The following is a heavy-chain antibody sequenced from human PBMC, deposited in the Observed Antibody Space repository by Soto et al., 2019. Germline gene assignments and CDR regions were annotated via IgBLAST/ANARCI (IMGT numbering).Heavy chain of an antibody. Sequence: PGEALKISCKGSAYSFTTYWIAWVRQMPGKGLEWMGIIFPGNSDTRCSTSFQGQVTISVDKSISTAYLQLNSLKASDTAMYYCAGQRCSSSSCRYYYYGMDVWGQGTTVTVSS. J-gene: IGHJ6*02. V-gene: IGHV5-51*01. CDR2: IFPGNSDT. CDR3: AGQRCSSSSCRYYYYGMDV. D-gene: IGHD2-2*01. CDR1: AYSFTTYW.